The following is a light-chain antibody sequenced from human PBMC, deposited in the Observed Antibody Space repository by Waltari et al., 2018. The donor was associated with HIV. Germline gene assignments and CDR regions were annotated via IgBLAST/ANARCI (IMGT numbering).Light chain of an antibody. CDR2: DVS. CDR3: QQFDTLPLT. V-gene: IGKV1-33*01. J-gene: IGKJ4*01. Sequence: DIQMTQSPSSLSASVGDRVTITCQASQDIRNFLSWYQQKSGKAPNLLIYDVSKLATGVPSRFSGSGSGTQFNFTISSLQPEDFATYYCQQFDTLPLTFGGGTRVEIK. CDR1: QDIRNF.